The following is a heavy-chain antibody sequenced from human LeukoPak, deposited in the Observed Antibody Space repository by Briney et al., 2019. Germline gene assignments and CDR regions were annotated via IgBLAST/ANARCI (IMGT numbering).Heavy chain of an antibody. CDR2: IFYSGST. V-gene: IGHV4-59*08. CDR1: GDSINSYY. CDR3: ARRITTSGWYRDDY. J-gene: IGHJ4*02. Sequence: SETLSLTCTVSGDSINSYYWSWIRQPPGKGLEWIGYIFYSGSTNYNPSLKSRVTISVDTSKNQFSLKLSSVTAAVTAVYYCARRITTSGWYRDDYWGQGTLVTVSS. D-gene: IGHD6-19*01.